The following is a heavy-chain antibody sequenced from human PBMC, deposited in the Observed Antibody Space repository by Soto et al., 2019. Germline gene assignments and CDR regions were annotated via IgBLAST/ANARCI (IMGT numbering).Heavy chain of an antibody. V-gene: IGHV3-23*01. D-gene: IGHD6-13*01. Sequence: GGSLRLSCAASGFTFSSYAMSWVRQAPGKGLEWVSAISGSGGSTYYADSVKGRFTISRDNSKNTLYLQMNSLRAEDTAVYYCANHGIAAAGTLPFDYWGQGTLVTVSS. CDR3: ANHGIAAAGTLPFDY. J-gene: IGHJ4*02. CDR2: ISGSGGST. CDR1: GFTFSSYA.